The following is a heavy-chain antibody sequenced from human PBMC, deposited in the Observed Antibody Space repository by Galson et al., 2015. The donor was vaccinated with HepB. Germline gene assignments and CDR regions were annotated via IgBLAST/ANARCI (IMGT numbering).Heavy chain of an antibody. CDR3: ARGGRAEYYFDY. V-gene: IGHV3-48*01. Sequence: SLRLSCAASGFTLSRYSMNWVRQAPGKGLEWVSYIDSNSRTKYYADSVKGRFTISRDNSKNTLYLQMNSLRAEDTAVYYCARGGRAEYYFDYWGQGTLVTVSS. J-gene: IGHJ4*02. CDR1: GFTLSRYS. CDR2: IDSNSRTK. D-gene: IGHD6-25*01.